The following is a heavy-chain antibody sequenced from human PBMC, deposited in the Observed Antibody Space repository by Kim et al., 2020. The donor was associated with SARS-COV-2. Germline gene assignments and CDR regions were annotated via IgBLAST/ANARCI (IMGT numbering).Heavy chain of an antibody. D-gene: IGHD3-3*01. V-gene: IGHV4-59*13. CDR2: IYYSGST. CDR3: ARQIRGMYYDFWSGYNMGWFDP. CDR1: GGSISSYY. J-gene: IGHJ5*02. Sequence: SETLSLTCTVSGGSISSYYWSWIRQPPGKGLEWIGYIYYSGSTNYNPSLKSRVTISVDTSKNQFSLKLSSVTAADTAVYYCARQIRGMYYDFWSGYNMGWFDPWGQGTLVTVSS.